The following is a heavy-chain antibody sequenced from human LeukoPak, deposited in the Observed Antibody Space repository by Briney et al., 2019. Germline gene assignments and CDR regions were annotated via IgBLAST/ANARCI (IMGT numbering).Heavy chain of an antibody. D-gene: IGHD1/OR15-1a*01. Sequence: RAGGSLRLSCAASGFTFEDYGMSWVRQAPGKGLEWVSGVNWDGATTAYADSVKGRFTISRDNARNSLYLQMSSLTAEDTALYYCARYGGGIAGTGRYYYFDFWGQGTLVTVSS. CDR2: VNWDGATT. CDR1: GFTFEDYG. V-gene: IGHV3-20*04. CDR3: ARYGGGIAGTGRYYYFDF. J-gene: IGHJ4*02.